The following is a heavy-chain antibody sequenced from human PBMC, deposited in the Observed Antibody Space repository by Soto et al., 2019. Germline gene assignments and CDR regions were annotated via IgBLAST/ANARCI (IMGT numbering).Heavy chain of an antibody. CDR1: GGSIRSYY. Sequence: QVQLQESGPALVKPSETLSLSCTVSGGSIRSYYWTWMRQPPAKGLEWIGDIYYSGSTNYNPSLRSRVTISVDTSKNQFSLKLSSVTAADTAVYYCVRANYFDYWGQGTLVTVSS. V-gene: IGHV4-59*01. CDR3: VRANYFDY. J-gene: IGHJ4*02. CDR2: IYYSGST.